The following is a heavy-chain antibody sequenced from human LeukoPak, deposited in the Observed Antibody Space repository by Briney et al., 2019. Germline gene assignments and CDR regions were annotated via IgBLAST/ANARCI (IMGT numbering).Heavy chain of an antibody. CDR3: ARDPYSSSFFDC. D-gene: IGHD6-6*01. J-gene: IGHJ5*01. CDR2: ISSSGSAT. Sequence: GSLRLSCSASGFTSSSNCMTWVRQAPGKRLEWVSHISSSGSATYYADSVKGRFTISRDNARKSLYLQMSSLRAEDTALYYCARDPYSSSFFDCWGQGTLVTVSS. V-gene: IGHV3-48*04. CDR1: GFTSSSNC.